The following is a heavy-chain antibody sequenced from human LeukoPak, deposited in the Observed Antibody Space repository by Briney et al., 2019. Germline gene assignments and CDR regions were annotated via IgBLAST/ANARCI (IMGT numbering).Heavy chain of an antibody. V-gene: IGHV1-69*06. CDR3: ARSGYYYDSSGYLGFDY. D-gene: IGHD3-22*01. CDR2: IIPIFGTA. CDR1: GGTFSSYA. J-gene: IGHJ4*02. Sequence: SVKVSCKASGGTFSSYAISWVRQAPGQGLEWMGGIIPIFGTANYAQKFQGRVTITADKSTSTAYMELSSLRSEDTAVYYCARSGYYYDSSGYLGFDYWGQGTLVTVSS.